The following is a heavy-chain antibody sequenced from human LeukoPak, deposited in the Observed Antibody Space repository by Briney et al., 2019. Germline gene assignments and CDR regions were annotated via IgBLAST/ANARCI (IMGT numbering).Heavy chain of an antibody. CDR1: GFTFSSYW. CDR2: IKQDGSEK. J-gene: IGHJ4*02. D-gene: IGHD3-10*01. Sequence: GGSLRFSCAASGFTFSSYWMSWVRQAPGKGLEWVANIKQDGSEKYYVDSVKGRFTISRDNAKNSLYLQMNSLRAEDTAVYYCARSYYGSGSYLYFDYWGQGTLVTVSS. V-gene: IGHV3-7*01. CDR3: ARSYYGSGSYLYFDY.